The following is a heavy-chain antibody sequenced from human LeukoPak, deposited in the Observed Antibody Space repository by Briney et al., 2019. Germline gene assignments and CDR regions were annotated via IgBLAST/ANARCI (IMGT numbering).Heavy chain of an antibody. CDR3: ARGSGRYSSDAFDI. D-gene: IGHD3-10*01. CDR2: INGDGSNT. Sequence: GGSLRLSCAASGFTFRSYWMHWVRQTPGKGLVWVSRINGDGSNTTYADSVKGRFTTSRDTAKNTLYLQMNSLRAEDTAVYYCARGSGRYSSDAFDIWGQGTMVTVSS. CDR1: GFTFRSYW. J-gene: IGHJ3*02. V-gene: IGHV3-74*01.